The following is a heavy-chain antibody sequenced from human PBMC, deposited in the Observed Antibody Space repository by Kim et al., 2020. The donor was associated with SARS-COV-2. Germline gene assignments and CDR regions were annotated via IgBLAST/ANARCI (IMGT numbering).Heavy chain of an antibody. J-gene: IGHJ4*02. CDR1: GYTFTAYA. CDR2: ISTNTGNP. Sequence: ASVKVSCKTSGYTFTAYAINWVRQAPGQGLESMGWISTNTGNPMYAQDFTGRFVFSLDTSVSTAYLQISSLKAEDTALYYCATRPGTAVVGLSYWGQGTLVTVSS. D-gene: IGHD6-19*01. V-gene: IGHV7-4-1*02. CDR3: ATRPGTAVVGLSY.